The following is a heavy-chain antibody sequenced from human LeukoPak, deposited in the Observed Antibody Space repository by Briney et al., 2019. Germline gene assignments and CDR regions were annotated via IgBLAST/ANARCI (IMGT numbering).Heavy chain of an antibody. CDR1: GCSFRGYY. D-gene: IGHD3-10*01. CDR2: INPDSGGT. J-gene: IGHJ4*02. CDR3: ARDAISRGIIDY. Sequence: ASVKVSXKASGCSFRGYYVHWVRQAPGQGLEWMGWINPDSGGTNFAQKFQGRVTMTRDTSISTAYMELSRLTSDDTAVYYCARDAISRGIIDYWGQGTLVTVSS. V-gene: IGHV1-2*02.